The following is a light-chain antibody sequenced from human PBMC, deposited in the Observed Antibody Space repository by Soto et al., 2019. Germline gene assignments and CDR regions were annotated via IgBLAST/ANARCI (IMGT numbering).Light chain of an antibody. CDR1: QSILYTSNNKTH. V-gene: IGKV4-1*01. J-gene: IGKJ5*01. CDR3: QQYYRTLIT. Sequence: GRTQSPDSLAVSRGERATSNCTSSQSILYTSNNKTHLASYHQKAGQPPNLLIYWASTRVSRVPDRFSGSGSGTDFTLTISSLQAEDVAVYYCQQYYRTLITFGQATRLHIK. CDR2: WAS.